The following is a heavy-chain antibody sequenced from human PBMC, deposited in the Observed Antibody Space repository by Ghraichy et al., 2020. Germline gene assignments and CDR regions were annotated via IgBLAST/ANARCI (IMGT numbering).Heavy chain of an antibody. J-gene: IGHJ4*02. CDR2: ISSSSSYI. CDR1: GFTFSSYS. CDR3: ARDLGTGGSYSH. D-gene: IGHD1-26*01. V-gene: IGHV3-21*01. Sequence: GGSLRLSCAASGFTFSSYSMNWVRQAPGKGLEWVSSISSSSSYIYYADSVKGRFTISRDNAKNSLYLQMNSLRAEDTAVYYCARDLGTGGSYSHWGQGTLVTVSS.